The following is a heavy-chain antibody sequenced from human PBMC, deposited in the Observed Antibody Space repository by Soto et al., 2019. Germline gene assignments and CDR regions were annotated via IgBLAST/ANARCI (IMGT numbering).Heavy chain of an antibody. CDR1: GFTFSDYY. CDR3: ARGALSGWYSYRPELSRGNPEYFQH. J-gene: IGHJ1*01. Sequence: GGSLRLSCAASGFTFSDYYMSWIRQAPGKGLEWVSYISSSSSYTNYADSVKGRFTISRDNAKNSLYLQMNSLRAEDTAVYYCARGALSGWYSYRPELSRGNPEYFQHWGQGTLVTVSS. V-gene: IGHV3-11*06. D-gene: IGHD6-19*01. CDR2: ISSSSSYT.